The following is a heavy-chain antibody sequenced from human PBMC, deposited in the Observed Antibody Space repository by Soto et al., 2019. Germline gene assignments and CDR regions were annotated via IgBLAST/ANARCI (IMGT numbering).Heavy chain of an antibody. D-gene: IGHD5-12*01. Sequence: QVQLVQSGAEVKKPGSSVKVGCKASGGTFSNYPISWVRQAPGQGLEWMGGIIPIFGTVNYAQKFQGRVTITADESTSTAYMELSSLRSEDTAVYYCARGNHRWLQLWYFDLSGRGTLVTVSS. J-gene: IGHJ2*01. CDR1: GGTFSNYP. V-gene: IGHV1-69*12. CDR3: ARGNHRWLQLWYFDL. CDR2: IIPIFGTV.